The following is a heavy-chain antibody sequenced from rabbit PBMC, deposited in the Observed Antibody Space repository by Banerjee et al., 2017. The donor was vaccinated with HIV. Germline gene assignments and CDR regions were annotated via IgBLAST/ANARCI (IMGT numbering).Heavy chain of an antibody. CDR3: ARDAYAYTYGGYALNL. J-gene: IGHJ4*01. V-gene: IGHV1S45*01. D-gene: IGHD6-1*01. CDR2: IGTVGSIT. CDR1: GFDFSSYYM. Sequence: QEQLKESGGGLVQPGGSLKLSCKASGFDFSSYYMSWVRQAPGKGLEWIGYIGTVGSITYYASWAKGRFTISKPSSTTVTLQMTSLTAADTATYFCARDAYAYTYGGYALNLWGPGTLVTVS.